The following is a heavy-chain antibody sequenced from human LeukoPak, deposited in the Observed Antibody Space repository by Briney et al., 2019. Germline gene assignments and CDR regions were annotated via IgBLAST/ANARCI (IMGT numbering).Heavy chain of an antibody. V-gene: IGHV4-39*07. D-gene: IGHD1-20*01. J-gene: IGHJ4*02. CDR3: ARDNWNDDLPFDY. CDR1: GGSISSSSYY. Sequence: SETLSLTCTVSGGSISSSSYYWGWIRQPPGKGLEWIGSIYYSGSTYYNPSLKSRVTISVDTSKNQFSLKLSSVTAADTAVYYCARDNWNDDLPFDYWGQGTLVTVSS. CDR2: IYYSGST.